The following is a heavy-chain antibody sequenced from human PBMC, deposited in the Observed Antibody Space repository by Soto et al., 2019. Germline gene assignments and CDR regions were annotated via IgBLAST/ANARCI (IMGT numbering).Heavy chain of an antibody. J-gene: IGHJ4*02. V-gene: IGHV3-53*01. CDR1: GFTVSSNY. CDR3: ARDPGGYYFDY. D-gene: IGHD1-1*01. Sequence: GGSLRLSCAASGFTVSSNYMNWVRQAPGKGLEWVSVIYSGGRTDYADSVKGRFTISRDDSKNTLYLQMNSLRAEDTAVYYCARDPGGYYFDYWGQGIPVTVSS. CDR2: IYSGGRT.